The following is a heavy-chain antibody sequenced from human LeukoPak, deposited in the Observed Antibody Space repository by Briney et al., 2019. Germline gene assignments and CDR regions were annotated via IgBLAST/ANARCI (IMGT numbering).Heavy chain of an antibody. CDR1: GFTFSSYG. CDR2: IWYDGSKS. CDR3: ARDWTGSSFDH. V-gene: IGHV3-33*01. Sequence: GGSLRLSCAASGFTFSSYGMHWVRQAPGKGLEWVAFIWYDGSKSYYADSVKGRFTISRDNSKSLLYLQMNSLRAEDTAVYYCARDWTGSSFDHWGQGTLVTVSS. J-gene: IGHJ4*02. D-gene: IGHD3/OR15-3a*01.